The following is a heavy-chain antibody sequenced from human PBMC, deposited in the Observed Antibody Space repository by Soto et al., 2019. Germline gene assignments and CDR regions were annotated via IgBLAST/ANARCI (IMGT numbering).Heavy chain of an antibody. D-gene: IGHD2-15*01. Sequence: PSETLSLTCTVSGGSIGSYYWSWIRQPPGKGLEWIGYIYYSGSTNYNPSLKSRVTISVDTSKNQFSLKLSSVTAADTAVYYCARLRWWKLDYWGQGTLVTVSS. CDR2: IYYSGST. J-gene: IGHJ4*02. V-gene: IGHV4-59*01. CDR1: GGSIGSYY. CDR3: ARLRWWKLDY.